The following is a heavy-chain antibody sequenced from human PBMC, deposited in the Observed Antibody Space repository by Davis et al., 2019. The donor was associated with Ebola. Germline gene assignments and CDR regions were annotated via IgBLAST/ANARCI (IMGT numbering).Heavy chain of an antibody. V-gene: IGHV3-53*01. Sequence: GGSLRLSCAASGFTVSSNYMSWVRQAPGKGLEWVSVIYSGGSTYYADSVKGRFTISRDNSKNTLYLQMNSLRAEDTAVYYCARELYSSSSSWFDPWGQGTLVTVSS. D-gene: IGHD6-6*01. CDR3: ARELYSSSSSWFDP. J-gene: IGHJ5*02. CDR2: IYSGGST. CDR1: GFTVSSNY.